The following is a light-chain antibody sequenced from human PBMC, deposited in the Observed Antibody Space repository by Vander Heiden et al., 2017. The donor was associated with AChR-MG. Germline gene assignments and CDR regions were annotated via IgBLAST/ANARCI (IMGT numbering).Light chain of an antibody. CDR1: QSVSSSY. J-gene: IGKJ5*01. CDR2: GAS. V-gene: IGKV3-20*01. CDR3: QQYGSSLIT. Sequence: EIVLTQSPGTLSLSPGERATLSCRASQSVSSSYLAWYQQKPGQAPRILIYGASSRATGIPDRFSGSGSGTDFTLTISRLDPEDFAVYYCQQYGSSLITFGQGTRLEIK.